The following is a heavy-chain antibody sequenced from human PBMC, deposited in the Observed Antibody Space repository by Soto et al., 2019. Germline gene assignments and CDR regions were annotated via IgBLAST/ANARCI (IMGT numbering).Heavy chain of an antibody. J-gene: IGHJ6*02. Sequence: SLRLSCAASGFTFDDYAMHWVRQAPGKGLEWVSGISWNSGSIGYADSVKGRFTISRDNAKNSLYLQMNSLRAEDTALYYCAKDHFKLGYCSGGSCYGMDVWGQGTTVTVSS. D-gene: IGHD2-15*01. CDR2: ISWNSGSI. CDR3: AKDHFKLGYCSGGSCYGMDV. V-gene: IGHV3-9*01. CDR1: GFTFDDYA.